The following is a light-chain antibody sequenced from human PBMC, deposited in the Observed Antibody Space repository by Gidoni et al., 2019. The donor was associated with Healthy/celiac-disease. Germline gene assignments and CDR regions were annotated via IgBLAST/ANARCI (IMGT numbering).Light chain of an antibody. CDR1: QRVSSN. CDR3: QQYNNWPPIFT. Sequence: EIVMTQSPATLSVSPGERATLSCRASQRVSSNLAWYQQKPGQAPRRLIYGASTRATGIPARFSGSGSGTEFTLTISSLQSEDFAVYYCQQYNNWPPIFTFXPXTKVDIK. J-gene: IGKJ3*01. V-gene: IGKV3-15*01. CDR2: GAS.